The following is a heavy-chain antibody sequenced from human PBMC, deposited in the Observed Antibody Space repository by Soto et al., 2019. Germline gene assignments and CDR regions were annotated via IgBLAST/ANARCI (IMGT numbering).Heavy chain of an antibody. V-gene: IGHV4-59*08. CDR1: GGSISSYY. CDR2: IYYSGST. D-gene: IGHD1-26*01. J-gene: IGHJ4*02. CDR3: ARSRKADGMDY. Sequence: SETLSLTCTVSGGSISSYYWSWIRQPPGKGLEWIGYIYYSGSTNYNPSLKSRVTISVDTSKNQFSLKLSSVTAADTAVYYCARSRKADGMDYWGQGTLVTVSS.